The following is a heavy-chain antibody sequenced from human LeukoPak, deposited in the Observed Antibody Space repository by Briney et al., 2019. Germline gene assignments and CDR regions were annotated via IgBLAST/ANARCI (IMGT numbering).Heavy chain of an antibody. Sequence: GGSLRLSCAASGFTFSSFAMSWVRQAPGKGLEWVSGISDSGGYTYYADSVKGRFTISRDISKNTLYLHMNSLRAEDTAVYYCAKLGNFASGSYSDWGQGTLVTVSS. CDR3: AKLGNFASGSYSD. D-gene: IGHD3-10*01. J-gene: IGHJ4*02. CDR1: GFTFSSFA. V-gene: IGHV3-23*01. CDR2: ISDSGGYT.